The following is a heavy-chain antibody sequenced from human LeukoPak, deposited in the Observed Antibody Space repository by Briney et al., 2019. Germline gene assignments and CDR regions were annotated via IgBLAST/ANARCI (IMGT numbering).Heavy chain of an antibody. CDR2: IYYSGST. D-gene: IGHD3-22*01. CDR1: GGSISSSSYY. V-gene: IGHV4-39*01. Sequence: PSETLSLTCTVSGGSISSSSYYWGWIRQPPGKGLEWIGSIYYSGSTYYNPSLKSRVTISVDTSKNQFSLKLSSVTAADTAVYYCARPPYDSRPGGDYWGQGTTVTVSS. J-gene: IGHJ4*03. CDR3: ARPPYDSRPGGDY.